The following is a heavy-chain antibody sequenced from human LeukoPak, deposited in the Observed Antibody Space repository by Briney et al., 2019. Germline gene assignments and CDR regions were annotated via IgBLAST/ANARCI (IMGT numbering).Heavy chain of an antibody. Sequence: GGSLRLSCAASGFTFSDYTINWVRQAPGKGLEWVSGLSGSGGTTYYADSVKGRFTISRDDSKNTAYLQMNSLKTEDTAVYYCTRHNYFTPNWGQGTLVTVSS. CDR3: TRHNYFTPN. J-gene: IGHJ4*02. CDR2: LSGSGGTT. D-gene: IGHD1-20*01. CDR1: GFTFSDYT. V-gene: IGHV3-23*01.